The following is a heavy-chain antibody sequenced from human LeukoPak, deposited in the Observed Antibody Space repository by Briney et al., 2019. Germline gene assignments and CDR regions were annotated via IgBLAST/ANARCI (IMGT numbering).Heavy chain of an antibody. D-gene: IGHD3-10*01. V-gene: IGHV1-2*02. J-gene: IGHJ5*02. CDR3: ATNILVRDIINWFDP. CDR2: IKPNSGGT. Sequence: ASVKVSCKASGYTFTGYYIHWVRQAPGQGLEWMGWIKPNSGGTGSAQKFQGRVTMTRDTSISTAYMELSSLRYDDTAVYYCATNILVRDIINWFDPWGQGTLVTVSS. CDR1: GYTFTGYY.